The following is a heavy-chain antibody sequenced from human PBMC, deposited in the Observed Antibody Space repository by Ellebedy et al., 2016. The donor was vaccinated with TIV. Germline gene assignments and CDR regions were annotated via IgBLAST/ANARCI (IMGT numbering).Heavy chain of an antibody. CDR2: IYSTWNK. D-gene: IGHD6-13*01. J-gene: IGHJ4*02. CDR1: GDSMSSRNLY. CDR3: AADRSISWYFF. V-gene: IGHV4-39*07. Sequence: MPSETLSLTCTVSGDSMSSRNLYWGWVRQASGEGLQWIGSIYSTWNKYYNPSLESRVSMSIDTSKNQFSLKLTSVTAADTAVYYCAADRSISWYFFWGQGTLVTVSS.